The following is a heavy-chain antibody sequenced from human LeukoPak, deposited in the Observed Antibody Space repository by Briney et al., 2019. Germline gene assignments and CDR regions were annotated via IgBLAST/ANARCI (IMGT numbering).Heavy chain of an antibody. J-gene: IGHJ4*02. V-gene: IGHV4-39*07. Sequence: SETLSLTCTVSGGSISSSSYYWGWIRQPPGKGLEWIGSIYYSGSTYYNPSLKSRVTISVDTSKNRFSLKLSSVTAADTAVYYCARARGGQLRVYFDYWGQGTLVTVSS. CDR1: GGSISSSSYY. CDR3: ARARGGQLRVYFDY. CDR2: IYYSGST. D-gene: IGHD1-26*01.